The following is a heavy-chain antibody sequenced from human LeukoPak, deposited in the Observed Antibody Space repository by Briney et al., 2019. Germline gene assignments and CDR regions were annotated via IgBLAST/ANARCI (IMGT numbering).Heavy chain of an antibody. D-gene: IGHD1-26*01. J-gene: IGHJ4*02. CDR2: ISYDGSNK. CDR3: AKDRNPRRAKDDYFDY. V-gene: IGHV3-30*18. CDR1: GFTFSSYA. Sequence: GRSLRLSCAASGFTFSSYAMHWVRQAPGKGLEWGAVISYDGSNKYYADSVKGRFTISRDNSKNTLYLQMNSLRAEDTAVYYCAKDRNPRRAKDDYFDYWGQGTLVTVSS.